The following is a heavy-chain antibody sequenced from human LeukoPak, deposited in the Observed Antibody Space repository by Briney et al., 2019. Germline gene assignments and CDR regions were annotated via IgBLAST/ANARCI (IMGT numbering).Heavy chain of an antibody. Sequence: GGSLRLSCAASGFTFSSYGMHWVRQAPGKGLEWVAFIRYDGSNKYYADSVKGRFTISRDNSKNTLYLQMNSLRAEDTAVYYCAKVFRYGSGSYLTPRYYYYYMDVWGKGTTVTVSS. D-gene: IGHD3-10*01. V-gene: IGHV3-30*02. CDR3: AKVFRYGSGSYLTPRYYYYYMDV. CDR2: IRYDGSNK. J-gene: IGHJ6*03. CDR1: GFTFSSYG.